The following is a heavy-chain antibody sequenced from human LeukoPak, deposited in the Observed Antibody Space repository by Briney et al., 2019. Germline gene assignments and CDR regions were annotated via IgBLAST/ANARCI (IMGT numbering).Heavy chain of an antibody. CDR3: ASRDGYKADY. J-gene: IGHJ4*02. CDR1: GGTFSSYA. D-gene: IGHD5-24*01. Sequence: GASVKVSCKASGGTFSSYAISWVRQAPGQGLEWMGGIIPIFGTANYAQKFQGRVTITADESTSTAYMELSSLRSEDTAAYYCASRDGYKADYWGQGTLVTVSS. V-gene: IGHV1-69*13. CDR2: IIPIFGTA.